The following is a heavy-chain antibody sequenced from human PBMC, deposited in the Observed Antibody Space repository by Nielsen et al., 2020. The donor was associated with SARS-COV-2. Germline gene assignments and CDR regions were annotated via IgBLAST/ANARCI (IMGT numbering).Heavy chain of an antibody. CDR1: GYTFTSYG. J-gene: IGHJ6*02. CDR3: ARINLGEQQLVTDYYGMDV. Sequence: ASVKVSCKASGYTFTSYGISWVRQAPGQGLEWMGIINPSGGSTSYAQKFQGRVTMTRDTSTSTAYMELRSLRSDDTAVYYCARINLGEQQLVTDYYGMDVWGQGTTVTVSS. D-gene: IGHD6-13*01. V-gene: IGHV1-46*01. CDR2: INPSGGST.